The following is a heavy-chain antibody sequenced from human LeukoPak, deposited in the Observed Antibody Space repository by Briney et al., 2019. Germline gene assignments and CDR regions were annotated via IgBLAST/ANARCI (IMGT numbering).Heavy chain of an antibody. CDR1: GGSISSYY. CDR3: AREGGDDYYDSSGYERAFDI. D-gene: IGHD3-22*01. J-gene: IGHJ3*02. V-gene: IGHV4-59*01. CDR2: IYYSGST. Sequence: PSETLSLTCTVSGGSISSYYWSWIRQPPGKGLEWIGYIYYSGSTNYNPSLKSRVTISVDTSKNQFSLKLSSVTAADTAVYYCAREGGDDYYDSSGYERAFDIWGQGTMVTVSS.